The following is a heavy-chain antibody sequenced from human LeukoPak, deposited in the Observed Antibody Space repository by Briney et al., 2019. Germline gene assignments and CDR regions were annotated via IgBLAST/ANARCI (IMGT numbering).Heavy chain of an antibody. CDR1: GFTFSNRG. CDR2: ISYDGSNK. J-gene: IGHJ6*02. D-gene: IGHD2-21*01. V-gene: IGHV3-30*18. Sequence: GGSLRLSCAASGFTFSNRGMHWVRQAPGKGLEWVAVISYDGSNKYYADSVKGRFTISRDNSKNTLYLQMNSLRAEDTAVYYCAKDVVVVVGVSYGMDVWGQGTTVTVSS. CDR3: AKDVVVVVGVSYGMDV.